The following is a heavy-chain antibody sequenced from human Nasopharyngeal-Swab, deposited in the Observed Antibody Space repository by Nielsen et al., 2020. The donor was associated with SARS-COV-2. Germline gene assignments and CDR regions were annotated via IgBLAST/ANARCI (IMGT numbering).Heavy chain of an antibody. CDR1: GGSISSSTYY. J-gene: IGHJ4*02. V-gene: IGHV4-39*07. Sequence: SETLSLTCTVSGGSISSSTYYWGWIRQPPGKGLEWIGSIYYSGSTNYNPSLKSRVTISVDTSKNQFSLKLSSVTAADTAVYYCARVNCSSTSCYVGYWGQGTLVTVSS. CDR2: IYYSGST. D-gene: IGHD2-2*01. CDR3: ARVNCSSTSCYVGY.